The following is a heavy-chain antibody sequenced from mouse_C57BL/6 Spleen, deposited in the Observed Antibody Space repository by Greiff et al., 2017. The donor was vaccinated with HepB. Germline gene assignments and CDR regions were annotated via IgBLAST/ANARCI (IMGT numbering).Heavy chain of an antibody. CDR1: GYTFTDYY. CDR2: INPYNGGT. J-gene: IGHJ1*03. V-gene: IGHV1-19*01. Sequence: VQLQQSGPVLVKPGASVKMSCKASGYTFTDYYMNWVKQSHGKSLEWIGVINPYNGGTSYNQKFKGKATLTVDKSSSTAYMELNSLTSEDSAVYYCAITSCYYYGSSYVRSYFDVWGTGTTVTVSS. D-gene: IGHD1-1*01. CDR3: AITSCYYYGSSYVRSYFDV.